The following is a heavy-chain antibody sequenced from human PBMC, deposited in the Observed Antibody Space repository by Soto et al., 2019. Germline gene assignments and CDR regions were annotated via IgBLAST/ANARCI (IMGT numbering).Heavy chain of an antibody. CDR1: GGSVSTGMKY. J-gene: IGHJ6*02. CDR3: MKAHESGDFLGMSV. Sequence: TLSLTCTVSGGSVSTGMKYWGWVRQPPGKALEFIGYMYKTGETLLNSSLKSRVTLSMETSKNQFSLTLSSVTAADTAVYFCMKAHESGDFLGMSVWGPGTTVTVSS. D-gene: IGHD3-10*01. CDR2: MYKTGET. V-gene: IGHV4-61*01.